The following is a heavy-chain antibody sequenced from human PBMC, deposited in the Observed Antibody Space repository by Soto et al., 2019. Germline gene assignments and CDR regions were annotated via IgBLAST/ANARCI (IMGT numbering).Heavy chain of an antibody. CDR1: GFTFSSYA. CDR2: TSGRGCST. Sequence: EVQLVESGGGLVQPGGSLRLSCAASGFTFSSYAMSWVRQAPGKGLEWVYVTSGRGCSTYDADSVKVRFTISSHNCRIPMHLQMNSLRAENRAVNYGAQTYDRSGYYWLGWGQVCLVTVCS. V-gene: IGHV3-23*04. CDR3: AQTYDRSGYYWLG. D-gene: IGHD3-22*01. J-gene: IGHJ4*02.